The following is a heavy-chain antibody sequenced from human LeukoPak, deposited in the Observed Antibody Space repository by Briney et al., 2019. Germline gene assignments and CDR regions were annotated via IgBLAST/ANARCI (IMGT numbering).Heavy chain of an antibody. J-gene: IGHJ3*02. CDR3: ARPGIRGYSGYTGNAFDI. V-gene: IGHV3-11*01. D-gene: IGHD5-12*01. Sequence: GGSLRLSCAASGFTFSDYYMSWIRQAPGKGLEWVSYISSSGSTIYYADSVKGRFTIFRDNAKNSLYLQMNSLRAEDTAVYYCARPGIRGYSGYTGNAFDIWGQGTMVTVSS. CDR1: GFTFSDYY. CDR2: ISSSGSTI.